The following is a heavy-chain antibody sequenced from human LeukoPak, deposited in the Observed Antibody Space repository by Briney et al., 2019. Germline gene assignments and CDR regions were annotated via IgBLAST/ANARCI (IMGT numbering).Heavy chain of an antibody. D-gene: IGHD5-18*01. V-gene: IGHV3-64D*09. CDR2: ISSNGGST. CDR1: GFTISSYA. CDR3: VVSYLYAFDI. Sequence: GGSLRLSCSASGFTISSYAMHWVRQAPGKGLEYVSAISSNGGSTYYADSVKGRFTISRDNYKNTLNLQMSSLRAEDTAVYYCVVSYLYAFDIWGQGTMVTVSS. J-gene: IGHJ3*02.